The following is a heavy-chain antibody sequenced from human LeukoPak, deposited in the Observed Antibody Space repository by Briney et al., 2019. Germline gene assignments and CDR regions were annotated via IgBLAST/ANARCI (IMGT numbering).Heavy chain of an antibody. CDR3: AREGRSPYYFDY. D-gene: IGHD1-26*01. V-gene: IGHV4-61*02. J-gene: IGHJ4*02. Sequence: PPETLSLTCTVSGGSISSGSYYWSWIRQPAGKGLEWIGRIYTSGSTNYNPSLKSRVTISVDTSKNQFSLKLSSVTAADTAVYYCAREGRSPYYFDYWGQGTLVTVSS. CDR2: IYTSGST. CDR1: GGSISSGSYY.